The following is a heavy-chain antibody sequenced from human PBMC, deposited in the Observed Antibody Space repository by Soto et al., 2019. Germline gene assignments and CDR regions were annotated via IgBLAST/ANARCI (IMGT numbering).Heavy chain of an antibody. J-gene: IGHJ4*02. CDR3: ARAGELLGHAFDY. Sequence: EVQLVESGGGLVQPGGSLRLSCAASALTFSSYSMNWVRQAPGKGLEWVSYISSSSSMRYYADSVKGRFTISRDNAKNSLYLQMNSLRAEDTAVYHCARAGELLGHAFDYWGRGTLVTVSS. V-gene: IGHV3-48*01. CDR1: ALTFSSYS. CDR2: ISSSSSMR. D-gene: IGHD1-26*01.